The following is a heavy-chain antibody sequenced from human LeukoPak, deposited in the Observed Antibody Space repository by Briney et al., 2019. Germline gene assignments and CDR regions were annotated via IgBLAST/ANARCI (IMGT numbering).Heavy chain of an antibody. Sequence: ASVKVSCKASGYTFTGYYMHWVRQAPGQGPEWMGWINPNSGTTNYAQKFQGRVTMTRDTSISTAYMELSRLRSDDTAVYYCARERGYCGGDCFSTDAFDVWGQGTMVTVSS. V-gene: IGHV1-2*02. J-gene: IGHJ3*01. CDR2: INPNSGTT. CDR1: GYTFTGYY. CDR3: ARERGYCGGDCFSTDAFDV. D-gene: IGHD2-21*02.